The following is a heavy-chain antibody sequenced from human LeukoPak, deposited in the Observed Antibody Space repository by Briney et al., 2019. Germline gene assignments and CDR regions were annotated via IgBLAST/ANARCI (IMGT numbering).Heavy chain of an antibody. CDR2: ISGNGGRT. V-gene: IGHV3-23*01. D-gene: IGHD5-24*01. CDR1: GFTFSSYA. CDR3: ARGAGYNYPYYFDY. Sequence: SGGSLRLSCAASGFTFSSYAMSWVRQAPGKGLEWVSTISGNGGRTYYADSVKGRFTISRDNSKNTLYLQMNSLRVEDTAVYYCARGAGYNYPYYFDYWGQGTLVTVSS. J-gene: IGHJ4*02.